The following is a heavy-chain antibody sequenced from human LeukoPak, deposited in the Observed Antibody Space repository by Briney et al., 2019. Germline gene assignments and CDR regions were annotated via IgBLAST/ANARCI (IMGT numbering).Heavy chain of an antibody. V-gene: IGHV4-59*11. CDR2: TQYSGST. J-gene: IGHJ3*01. D-gene: IGHD2-21*01. Sequence: SETLSLTCTVSGGSISSHYWTWIRQPPGKGLEFTGFTQYSGSTTYNPSLRSRATISLDMPKSQFSLRLTSASAADTALYFCARATYSFSFDVWGLGTLVTVSS. CDR3: ARATYSFSFDV. CDR1: GGSISSHY.